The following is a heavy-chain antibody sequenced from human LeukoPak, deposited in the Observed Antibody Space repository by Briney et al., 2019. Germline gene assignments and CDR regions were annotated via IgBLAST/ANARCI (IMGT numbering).Heavy chain of an antibody. Sequence: EGSLRLSCAASGFTFSSYGMHWVRQAPGKGLEWVAVIWYDGSNKYYADSVKGRFTISRDNSKNTLYLQMNSLRAEDTAVYYCASAMVRGTTKGIDFDYWGQGTLVTVSS. CDR1: GFTFSSYG. D-gene: IGHD3-10*01. CDR2: IWYDGSNK. V-gene: IGHV3-33*01. CDR3: ASAMVRGTTKGIDFDY. J-gene: IGHJ4*02.